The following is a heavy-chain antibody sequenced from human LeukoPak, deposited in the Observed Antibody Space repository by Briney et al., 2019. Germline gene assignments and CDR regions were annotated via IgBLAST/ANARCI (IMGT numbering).Heavy chain of an antibody. J-gene: IGHJ5*01. CDR1: GGSFSQYY. CDR3: ARGGVVLVGGATMNNCLDS. CDR2: INHSGRT. Sequence: PSETLSLTCAVYGGSFSQYYWNWLRQSPGKGLEWIGEINHSGRTNYNPALKSRVSISVDTSKNNFSLKLTSVSAPDTGVYYCARGGVVLVGGATMNNCLDSWGQGSLVTVSS. D-gene: IGHD2-8*02. V-gene: IGHV4-34*01.